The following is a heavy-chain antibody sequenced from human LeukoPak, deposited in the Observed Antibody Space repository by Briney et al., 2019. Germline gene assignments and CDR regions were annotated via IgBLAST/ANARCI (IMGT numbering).Heavy chain of an antibody. V-gene: IGHV3-30*04. CDR1: GFTFSSYA. D-gene: IGHD3-22*01. J-gene: IGHJ1*01. CDR2: ISYDERNK. CDR3: ARDYDSSGYDSEYFEH. Sequence: TGGSLRLSCAASGFTFSSYAMHWVRQAPGKGLEWVALISYDERNKYYGDSVKGRFTVSRDNSKNTLYLQMNSLRAEDTAVYYCARDYDSSGYDSEYFEHWGQGTLVTVSS.